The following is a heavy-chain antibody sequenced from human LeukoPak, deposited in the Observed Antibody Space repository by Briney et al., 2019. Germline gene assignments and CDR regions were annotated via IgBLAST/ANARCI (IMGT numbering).Heavy chain of an antibody. V-gene: IGHV5-10-1*01. CDR2: IDPSDSYI. CDR3: ASLFRDDAFDI. CDR1: GYSFTSYW. J-gene: IGHJ3*02. Sequence: GESLRISRRGSGYSFTSYWLGLVRQMPGKGLEWMGRIDPSDSYITYSPSFQGHVTISTDKSISTAYLQWSSLKASDTAMYYCASLFRDDAFDIWGQGTMVTVSS.